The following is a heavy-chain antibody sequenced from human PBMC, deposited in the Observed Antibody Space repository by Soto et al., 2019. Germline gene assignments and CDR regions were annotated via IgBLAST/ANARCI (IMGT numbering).Heavy chain of an antibody. Sequence: SETLSLTCAVSGGSISSSRDFWGWFRQPPGMGLEWIGSISYSGSTYYNPFLKSRVTVSVDTSKNQFSLTLSSVTAADTAVYYCARDPSIVVPYWFDPWGQGTLVTVSS. CDR1: GGSISSSRDF. CDR3: ARDPSIVVPYWFDP. CDR2: ISYSGST. D-gene: IGHD2-21*01. V-gene: IGHV4-39*02. J-gene: IGHJ5*02.